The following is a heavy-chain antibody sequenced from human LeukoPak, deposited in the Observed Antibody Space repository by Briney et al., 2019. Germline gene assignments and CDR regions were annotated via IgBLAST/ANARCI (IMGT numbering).Heavy chain of an antibody. CDR1: GFTFSNYA. Sequence: GSLRLSCAAYGFTFSNYAMSWVRQAPGKGLEWIGEINHSGSTNYNPSLKSRVTISVDTSKNQFSLKLSSVTAADTAVYYCARASGYLGDYWGQGTLVTVSS. J-gene: IGHJ4*02. V-gene: IGHV4-34*01. CDR2: INHSGST. CDR3: ARASGYLGDY. D-gene: IGHD3-3*01.